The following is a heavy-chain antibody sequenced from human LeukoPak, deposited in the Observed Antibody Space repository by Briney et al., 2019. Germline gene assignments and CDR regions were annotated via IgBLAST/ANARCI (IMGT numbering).Heavy chain of an antibody. D-gene: IGHD3-22*01. CDR2: ISTSGRT. V-gene: IGHV3-23*01. CDR1: GFTFSSYA. Sequence: GGSLRLSCADSGFTFSSYAMSWVRQAPGKGLEWVSLISTSGRTHYADSVQGRFTISRDNSKNTLSLHMNSLRAEDTAVYYCARDLDSSGYYHVVDTWGQGALVTVSS. CDR3: ARDLDSSGYYHVVDT. J-gene: IGHJ5*02.